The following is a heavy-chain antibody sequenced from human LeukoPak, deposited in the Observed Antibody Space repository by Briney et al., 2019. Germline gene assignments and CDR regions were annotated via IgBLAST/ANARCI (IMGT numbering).Heavy chain of an antibody. Sequence: PGGSLRLSCAASGFTFSSYAMHWVRQAPGKGLEWVPVISYDGSNKYYADSVKGRFTSSRDNSKNTLYLQMSSMRAEDTAVYYCARDHKSASSWYGSFGMDVWGQGTTVTVSS. CDR3: ARDHKSASSWYGSFGMDV. V-gene: IGHV3-30-3*01. J-gene: IGHJ6*02. CDR1: GFTFSSYA. D-gene: IGHD6-13*01. CDR2: ISYDGSNK.